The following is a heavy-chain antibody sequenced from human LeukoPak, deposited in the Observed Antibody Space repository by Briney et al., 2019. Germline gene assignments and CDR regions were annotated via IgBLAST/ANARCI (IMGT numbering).Heavy chain of an antibody. Sequence: GGSLRLSCAASGFTVSGYGMHWVRQAPGKGLEWMAVIPYDGSHIYYADSVKGRFTISRDSSKNTLYLQMNSLRAEDTAVYYCARASLYCGGDCYPYFDYWGQGTLVTVSS. V-gene: IGHV3-30*03. D-gene: IGHD2-21*02. J-gene: IGHJ4*02. CDR3: ARASLYCGGDCYPYFDY. CDR2: IPYDGSHI. CDR1: GFTVSGYG.